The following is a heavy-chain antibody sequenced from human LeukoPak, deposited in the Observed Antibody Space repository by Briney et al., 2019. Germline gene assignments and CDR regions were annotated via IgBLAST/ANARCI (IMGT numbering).Heavy chain of an antibody. Sequence: SETLSLTCAVYGGSFSGHSWSWIRQAPGKGLEWIGEISHTGTINYNPSLKSRVIISADTSKNQFSLRLSSVTAADTAVYYCARHVHVSMIVVILSDYFDYWGRGTLVSVSS. CDR1: GGSFSGHS. CDR3: ARHVHVSMIVVILSDYFDY. D-gene: IGHD3-22*01. V-gene: IGHV4-34*01. J-gene: IGHJ4*02. CDR2: ISHTGTI.